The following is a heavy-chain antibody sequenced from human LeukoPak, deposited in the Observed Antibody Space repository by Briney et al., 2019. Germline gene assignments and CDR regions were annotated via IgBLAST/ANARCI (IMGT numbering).Heavy chain of an antibody. V-gene: IGHV1-2*02. D-gene: IGHD3-22*01. CDR2: INPNSVGT. J-gene: IGHJ4*02. Sequence: ASVKVSCKASGYTFTGYYMHWVRQAPGQGLEWMGWINPNSVGTNYAQKFQGRVTMTRDTSISTAYMELSRLRSDDTAVYYCARYYYDSSGSDDYWGQGTLVTVSS. CDR3: ARYYYDSSGSDDY. CDR1: GYTFTGYY.